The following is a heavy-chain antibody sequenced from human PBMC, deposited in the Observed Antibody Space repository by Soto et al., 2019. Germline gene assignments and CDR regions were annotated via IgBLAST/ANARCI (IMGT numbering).Heavy chain of an antibody. J-gene: IGHJ4*02. CDR1: GYSFTSLD. CDR3: ARSFNACFDC. CDR2: MQPSTGRT. V-gene: IGHV1-8*01. Sequence: ASVKVSCKASGYSFTSLDINWVRQTAGQGLEWMGWMQPSTGRTGYAQKFQGRVTMTRDTSINTAYMELTTLTSDDTALYYCARSFNACFDCWGQGTLVTVSS.